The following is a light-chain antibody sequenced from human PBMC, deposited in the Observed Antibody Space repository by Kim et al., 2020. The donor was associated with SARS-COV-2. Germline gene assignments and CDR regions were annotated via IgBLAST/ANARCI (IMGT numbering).Light chain of an antibody. CDR3: QQYGSSPPT. CDR2: GAS. CDR1: QSVTSSY. V-gene: IGKV3-20*01. Sequence: EIVLTQSPGTLSVSPGERATLSCRASQSVTSSYLAWYQQKPGQAPRLLIYGASSRATAIPDRFSGSGSGTDFTLTISRLEPEDFAVYYCQQYGSSPPTFGQGTTVDIK. J-gene: IGKJ1*01.